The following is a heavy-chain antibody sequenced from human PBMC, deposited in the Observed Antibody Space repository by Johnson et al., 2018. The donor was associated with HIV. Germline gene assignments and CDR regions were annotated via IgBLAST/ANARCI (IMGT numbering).Heavy chain of an antibody. V-gene: IGHV3-30*19. D-gene: IGHD4-17*01. Sequence: QVQLVESGGGVVQPGRSLRLSCAASGFTFSTYGMHWVRQAPGKGLEWVAVISYDGTNKYYANSVKGRFTISRDNSKNTLYLQMNSLRADDTAVYYCARDQTVTALFDIWGQGKLVTVSS. CDR2: ISYDGTNK. J-gene: IGHJ3*02. CDR3: ARDQTVTALFDI. CDR1: GFTFSTYG.